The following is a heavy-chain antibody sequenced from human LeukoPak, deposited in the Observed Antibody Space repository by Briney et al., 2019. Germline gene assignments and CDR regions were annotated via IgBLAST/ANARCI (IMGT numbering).Heavy chain of an antibody. Sequence: SETLSLTCTVPDGSISSDSYYWGWIRQPPGKGLEWIGSIYYSGSDYYNPSLESRVTISVDTSNHQFSLKLTSVTAADTAEYYCARAQVVPAARPFDYWGQGTLVTVSS. V-gene: IGHV4-39*01. CDR3: ARAQVVPAARPFDY. CDR2: IYYSGSD. D-gene: IGHD2-2*01. J-gene: IGHJ4*02. CDR1: DGSISSDSYY.